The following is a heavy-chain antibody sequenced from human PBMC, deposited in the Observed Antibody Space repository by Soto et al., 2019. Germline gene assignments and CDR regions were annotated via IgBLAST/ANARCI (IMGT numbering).Heavy chain of an antibody. V-gene: IGHV4-59*02. CDR3: AILTVVGSRGWFVP. Sequence: TLSLTCTISGGSVNSYYWSWIRQPPGKGLEWIGFIFYSGSTNCNPSLKSRVTLSADMSKKQFSLSLSSVTAADTAVYYCAILTVVGSRGWFVPWGQGTLVTVSS. D-gene: IGHD6-19*01. CDR1: GGSVNSYY. CDR2: IFYSGST. J-gene: IGHJ5*02.